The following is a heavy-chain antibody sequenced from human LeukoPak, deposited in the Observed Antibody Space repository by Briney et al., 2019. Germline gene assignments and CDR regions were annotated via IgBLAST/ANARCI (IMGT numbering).Heavy chain of an antibody. CDR1: GFTFDDYA. J-gene: IGHJ6*02. D-gene: IGHD2-15*01. V-gene: IGHV3-9*01. Sequence: GGSQRLSCAASGFTFDDYAMHWVRHARGKGLEWVSGIRWNSGSIGYADSVKGRFTISRDNAKNSLYLQMNSLRAEDTALYYCAKDVVAYYGMDVWGQGTTVTVSS. CDR3: AKDVVAYYGMDV. CDR2: IRWNSGSI.